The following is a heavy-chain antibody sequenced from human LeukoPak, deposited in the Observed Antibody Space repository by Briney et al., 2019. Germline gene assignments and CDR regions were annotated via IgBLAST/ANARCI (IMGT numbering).Heavy chain of an antibody. V-gene: IGHV4-61*02. Sequence: PSETLSLTCTVSGGSISSGSSYWSWIRQHAGKGLEWIGRIYTSGSTNYNPSLKSRVTISVDTSKNQFSLKLSSVTAADTAVYYCARDGYSLGYSSGWYDYWGQGTLVTVSS. CDR3: ARDGYSLGYSSGWYDY. D-gene: IGHD6-19*01. CDR2: IYTSGST. J-gene: IGHJ4*02. CDR1: GGSISSGSSY.